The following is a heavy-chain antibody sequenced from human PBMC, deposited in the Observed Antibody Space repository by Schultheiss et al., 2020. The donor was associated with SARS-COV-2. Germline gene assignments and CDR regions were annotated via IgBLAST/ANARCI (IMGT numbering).Heavy chain of an antibody. V-gene: IGHV3-30*03. J-gene: IGHJ3*02. CDR1: GFTFSSYG. CDR3: ATDDSSGFNDAFDI. Sequence: GGSLRLSCAASGFTFSSYGMHWVRQAPGKGLEWVAVKSYDGSNKYYADSVKGRFTISRDNAKNSLYLQMNSLRAEDTAVYYCATDDSSGFNDAFDIWGQGTMVTVSS. CDR2: KSYDGSNK. D-gene: IGHD3-22*01.